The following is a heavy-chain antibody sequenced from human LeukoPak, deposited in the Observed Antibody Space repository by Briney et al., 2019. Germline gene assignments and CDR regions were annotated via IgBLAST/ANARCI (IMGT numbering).Heavy chain of an antibody. CDR2: IYPGDSDT. CDR3: ARLVRDGYPEPEYYFDY. CDR1: GYSFTSHW. Sequence: GESLKISCKGSGYSFTSHWIGWVRQMPGKGLEWMGIIYPGDSDTRYSPSFQGQVTISADKSISTAYLQWSSLKASDTAMYYCARLVRDGYPEPEYYFDYWGQGTLVTVSS. D-gene: IGHD5-24*01. J-gene: IGHJ4*02. V-gene: IGHV5-51*01.